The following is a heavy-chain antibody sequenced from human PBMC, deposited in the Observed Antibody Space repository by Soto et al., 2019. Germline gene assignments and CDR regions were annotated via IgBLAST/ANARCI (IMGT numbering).Heavy chain of an antibody. CDR1: GVSISSGGYY. V-gene: IGHV4-31*03. Sequence: SETLSLTCTVSGVSISSGGYYWSWIRQHPGKGLEWIGYIYYSGSTYYNPSLKSRVTISVDTSKNQFSLKLSSVTAADTAVYYCARGPLLWSGYLAYYYYGMDVWGQGTTVTVSS. D-gene: IGHD3-3*01. J-gene: IGHJ6*02. CDR3: ARGPLLWSGYLAYYYYGMDV. CDR2: IYYSGST.